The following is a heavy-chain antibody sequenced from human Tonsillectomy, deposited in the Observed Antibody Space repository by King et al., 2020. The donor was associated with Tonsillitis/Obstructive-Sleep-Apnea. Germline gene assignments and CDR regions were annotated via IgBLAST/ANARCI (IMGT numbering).Heavy chain of an antibody. CDR3: ARESGVQLWSTPPDSFDI. J-gene: IGHJ3*02. Sequence: VQLVESGGGVVQPGRSLTLSCAASGFTFSNYAMHWVRQAPGKGLEWVAVISYDGSNKYYADSVKGRFTISRDNSKNTLYLQMNSLRAEDTAVYYCARESGVQLWSTPPDSFDIGGQGTMVTVSS. CDR2: ISYDGSNK. CDR1: GFTFSNYA. V-gene: IGHV3-30-3*01. D-gene: IGHD5-18*01.